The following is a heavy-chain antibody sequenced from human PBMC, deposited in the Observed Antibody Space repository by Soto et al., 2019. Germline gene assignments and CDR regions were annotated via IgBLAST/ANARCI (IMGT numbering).Heavy chain of an antibody. CDR3: ASLGTTVTSFDS. CDR2: IFHSGTT. V-gene: IGHV4-4*02. CDR1: GGSMYSSNW. J-gene: IGHJ4*02. Sequence: TSETLSLTCVVSGGSMYSSNWWSWVRQPPGKGLEWIGQIFHSGTTYYNLSLKSRVTISLDKSENQFSLKLSSLTAADTAVYYCASLGTTVTSFDSWGQGTLVTVSS. D-gene: IGHD4-4*01.